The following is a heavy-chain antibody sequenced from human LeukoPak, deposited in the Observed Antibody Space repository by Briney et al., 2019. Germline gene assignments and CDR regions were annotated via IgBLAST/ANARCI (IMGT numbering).Heavy chain of an antibody. CDR2: DGSNN. CDR3: ANGPLHGGFDI. V-gene: IGHV3-30*18. D-gene: IGHD4-23*01. J-gene: IGHJ3*02. Sequence: GRSLRLSCAASGFTFSGYDIHWVRQAPGKGPEWLAHDGSNNFYADSVRGRFTSSRDISKNTVYLQMNRLRAEDTAVYYCANGPLHGGFDIWGQGTMVTVSS. CDR1: GFTFSGYD.